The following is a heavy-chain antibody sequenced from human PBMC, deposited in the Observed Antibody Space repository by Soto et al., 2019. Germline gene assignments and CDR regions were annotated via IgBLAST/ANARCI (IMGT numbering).Heavy chain of an antibody. D-gene: IGHD2-2*01. Sequence: GGSLRLSCAASGFTFSSYEMNWVRQAPGKGLEWVSYISSSGSTIYYADSVKGRFTISRDNAKNSLYLQMNSLRAEDTAVYYCARGSRRYCSSTSCYGPFDYWGQGTLVTVSS. CDR1: GFTFSSYE. V-gene: IGHV3-48*03. CDR2: ISSSGSTI. J-gene: IGHJ4*02. CDR3: ARGSRRYCSSTSCYGPFDY.